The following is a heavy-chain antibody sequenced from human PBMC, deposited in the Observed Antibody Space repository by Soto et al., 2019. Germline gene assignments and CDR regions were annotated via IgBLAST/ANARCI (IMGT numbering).Heavy chain of an antibody. CDR3: ARGLSGGFDY. CDR2: ISHSGSA. V-gene: IGHV4-38-2*01. J-gene: IGHJ4*02. Sequence: QVQLQESGPGLVRPSETLSLTCAVSGYSISSDYYWGWIRQPPGKGLEWIGSISHSGSAYYNPSRKTRVTMPVDTSKNQFSLKLSSVTAADTALYYCARGLSGGFDYWGQGTLVTVSS. CDR1: GYSISSDYY. D-gene: IGHD7-27*01.